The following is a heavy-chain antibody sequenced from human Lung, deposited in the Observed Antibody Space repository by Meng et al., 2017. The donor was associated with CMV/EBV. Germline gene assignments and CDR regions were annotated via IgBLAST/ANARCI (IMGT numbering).Heavy chain of an antibody. V-gene: IGHV3-23*01. CDR1: GFTFSSNA. CDR3: AKGPDCSGDYCHARPLDY. Sequence: EVQLLGSGGGLVQPGGSLRLSCTASGFTFSSNAMNWVRQAPGKGLEWVSVISGSGGRTYYADSVKGRFTISRDSSKNTVYLQMNSLRADDTAVYYCAKGPDCSGDYCHARPLDYWGQGTLVTVSS. D-gene: IGHD3-22*01. CDR2: ISGSGGRT. J-gene: IGHJ4*02.